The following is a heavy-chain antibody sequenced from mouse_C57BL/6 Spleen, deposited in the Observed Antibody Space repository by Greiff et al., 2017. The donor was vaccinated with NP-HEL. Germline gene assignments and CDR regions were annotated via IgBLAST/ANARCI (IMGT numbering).Heavy chain of an antibody. CDR2: IDPSDSYT. CDR3: ARRPITTVVAPYAMDY. J-gene: IGHJ4*01. D-gene: IGHD1-1*01. CDR1: GYTFTSYW. V-gene: IGHV1-59*01. Sequence: VQLQQPGAELVRPGTSVKLSCKASGYTFTSYWMHWVKQRPGQGLEWIGVIDPSDSYTNYNQKFKGKATLTVDTSSSTAYMQLSSLTSEDSAVYYCARRPITTVVAPYAMDYWGQGTSVTVSS.